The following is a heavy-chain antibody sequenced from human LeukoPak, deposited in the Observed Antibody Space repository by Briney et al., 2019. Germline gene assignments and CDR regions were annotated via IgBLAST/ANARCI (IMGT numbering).Heavy chain of an antibody. J-gene: IGHJ6*02. Sequence: QPGRSLRLSCAASGFTFSSYAMSWVRQAPGKGLEWVSAISGSGGSTYYADSVKGRFTISRDNSKNTLYLQMNSLRAEDTAVYYCAGTPPTYDYGDYVPYYYGMDVWGQGTTVTVSS. CDR1: GFTFSSYA. V-gene: IGHV3-23*01. CDR3: AGTPPTYDYGDYVPYYYGMDV. D-gene: IGHD4-17*01. CDR2: ISGSGGST.